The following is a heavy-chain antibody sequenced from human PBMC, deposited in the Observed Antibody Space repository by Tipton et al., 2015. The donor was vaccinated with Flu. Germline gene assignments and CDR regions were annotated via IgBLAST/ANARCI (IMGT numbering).Heavy chain of an antibody. CDR3: ARAGYSSGWTAHYYFDY. CDR1: GYSISSGYY. D-gene: IGHD6-19*01. Sequence: TLSLTCTVSGYSISSGYYWSWIRQPPGKGLEWIGSIYYSGSTHYNPSLKSRVTISVDTSKNQFSLKLSSVTAADTAVYYCARAGYSSGWTAHYYFDYWGQGTLVTVSS. CDR2: IYYSGST. J-gene: IGHJ4*02. V-gene: IGHV4-38-2*02.